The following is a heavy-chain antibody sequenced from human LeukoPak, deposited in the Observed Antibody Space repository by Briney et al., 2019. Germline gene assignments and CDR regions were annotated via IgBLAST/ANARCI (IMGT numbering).Heavy chain of an antibody. CDR2: IYYSGST. CDR3: AGTTVTTLTLDY. V-gene: IGHV4-59*12. CDR1: GGSISSYY. Sequence: SETLSLTCTVSGGSISSYYWSWIRQPPGKGLEWIGYIYYSGSTNYNPSLKSRVTISVDTSKNQFSLKLSTVTAADTAVYYCAGTTVTTLTLDYWGQGTLVTVSS. J-gene: IGHJ4*02. D-gene: IGHD4-17*01.